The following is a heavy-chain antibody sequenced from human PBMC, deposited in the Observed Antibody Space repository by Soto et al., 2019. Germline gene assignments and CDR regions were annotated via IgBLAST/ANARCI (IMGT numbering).Heavy chain of an antibody. CDR2: IRGSGGNT. CDR3: AKDRDVIVPAAMGGVYYYYYMDV. D-gene: IGHD2-2*01. Sequence: VQLLESGGGLVQPGGSLRLSCAASGFTFSSYAMNWVRQAPGKGLEWVSAIRGSGGNTYYADSVKGRFTISRDNSKNTLYLQLNSLRAEDTAVYYCAKDRDVIVPAAMGGVYYYYYMDVWGKGTTVTVSS. V-gene: IGHV3-23*01. J-gene: IGHJ6*03. CDR1: GFTFSSYA.